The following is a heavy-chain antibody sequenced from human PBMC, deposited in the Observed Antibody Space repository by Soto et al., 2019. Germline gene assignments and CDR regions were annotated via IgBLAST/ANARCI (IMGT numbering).Heavy chain of an antibody. CDR3: AREKTTVEGYYYGMDV. V-gene: IGHV1-69*12. J-gene: IGHJ6*02. Sequence: QVQLVQSGAEVKKPGSSVKVSCKASGGTFSSYAISWVRQAPGQGLEWMGGIIPIFGTANYAQKFQGRVTITVDESTSTAYMELSSLRSEDTAVYYCAREKTTVEGYYYGMDVWGQGTTVTVSS. D-gene: IGHD4-17*01. CDR2: IIPIFGTA. CDR1: GGTFSSYA.